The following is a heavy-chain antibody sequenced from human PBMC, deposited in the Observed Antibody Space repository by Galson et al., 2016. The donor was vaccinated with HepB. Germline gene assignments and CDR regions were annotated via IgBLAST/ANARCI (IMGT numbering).Heavy chain of an antibody. CDR1: GYTFTGYY. CDR3: AREGGDFWVDS. J-gene: IGHJ4*02. D-gene: IGHD3-3*01. Sequence: SCKASGYTFTGYYIQWVRQAPGQGLEWMGRINPHNGGTDSAQKFQGRVTMTRDTSISTAYMDLSRLTSDDTAVYYCAREGGDFWVDSWGQGTLVTVSS. V-gene: IGHV1-2*06. CDR2: INPHNGGT.